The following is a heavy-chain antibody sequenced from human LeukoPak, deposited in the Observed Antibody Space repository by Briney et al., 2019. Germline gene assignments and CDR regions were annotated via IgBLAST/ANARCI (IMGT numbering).Heavy chain of an antibody. D-gene: IGHD6-19*01. Sequence: AASVKVSFKASGYTFTGYYMHWVRQAPGQGLEWMGWINPNSGGTNYAQKFQGRVTMTRDTSISTAYMELSRLRSDDTAVYYCARGRGRVAGTVKINDAFDIWGQGTMVTVSS. CDR3: ARGRGRVAGTVKINDAFDI. V-gene: IGHV1-2*02. CDR1: GYTFTGYY. J-gene: IGHJ3*02. CDR2: INPNSGGT.